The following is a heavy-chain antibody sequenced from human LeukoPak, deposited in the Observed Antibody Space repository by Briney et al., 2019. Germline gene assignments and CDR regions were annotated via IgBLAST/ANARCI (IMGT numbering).Heavy chain of an antibody. Sequence: SETLSLTCTVSGDSIISTNYYWGWIRQPPGKGLEWIGSMYYSGSTYYNPSLKSRVTISVHTSNNQFSLKLSSVTAADTAVYYCARLARYSSSLYYFDYWGQGTLVTVSS. D-gene: IGHD6-13*01. V-gene: IGHV4-39*01. CDR3: ARLARYSSSLYYFDY. J-gene: IGHJ4*02. CDR2: MYYSGST. CDR1: GDSIISTNYY.